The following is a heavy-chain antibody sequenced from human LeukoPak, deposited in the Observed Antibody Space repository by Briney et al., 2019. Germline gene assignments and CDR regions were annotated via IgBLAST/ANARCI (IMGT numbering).Heavy chain of an antibody. CDR1: GGSFSGYY. CDR3: RAYCGGDCYSIDY. D-gene: IGHD2-21*02. CDR2: INHSGGT. J-gene: IGHJ4*02. Sequence: PSETLSLTCAVYGGSFSGYYWSWIRQPPGKGLEWIGEINHSGGTNYNPSLKSRVTISVDTSKNQFSLKLSSVTAADTAVYYCRAYCGGDCYSIDYWGQGTLVTVSS. V-gene: IGHV4-34*01.